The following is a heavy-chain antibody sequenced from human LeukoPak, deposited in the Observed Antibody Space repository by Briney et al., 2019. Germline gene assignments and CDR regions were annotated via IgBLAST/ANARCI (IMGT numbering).Heavy chain of an antibody. CDR1: GFTFSDYY. Sequence: PGGSLRLSCAASGFTFSDYYMSWIRQAPGKGLEWVSYISSSGSTIYYADSVKGRFTISRDNAKNSLYLQMNSLRAEDTAVYYCARFYTAMVHYFDYWGQGTLVTVSS. CDR3: ARFYTAMVHYFDY. V-gene: IGHV3-11*01. D-gene: IGHD5-18*01. J-gene: IGHJ4*02. CDR2: ISSSGSTI.